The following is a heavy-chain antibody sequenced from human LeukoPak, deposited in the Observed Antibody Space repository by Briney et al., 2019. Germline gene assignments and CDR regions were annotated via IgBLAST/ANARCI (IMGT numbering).Heavy chain of an antibody. V-gene: IGHV3-74*01. CDR3: AKGGATVIDY. D-gene: IGHD4-17*01. J-gene: IGHJ4*02. CDR2: INSDGSST. Sequence: PGGSLRLSCAASGFTFSNYWMLWVRQAPGKGLVWVSRINSDGSSTTSADSVKGRFTISRDNAKNTLYLQMNSLRAEDTAVYYCAKGGATVIDYWGQGTLVTVSS. CDR1: GFTFSNYW.